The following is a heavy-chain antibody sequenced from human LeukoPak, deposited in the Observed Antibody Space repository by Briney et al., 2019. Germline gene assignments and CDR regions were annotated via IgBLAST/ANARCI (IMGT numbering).Heavy chain of an antibody. D-gene: IGHD6-19*01. CDR2: IRNKVNSYIT. V-gene: IGHV3-72*01. Sequence: GGSLRLSCAASGFTFSDHYMDWVRQAPGKGLEWVGRIRNKVNSYITEYAASVTGRSTISRDDSKNSLYLQMNSLKTEDTAVYYCTRVAPVTGSRYFDYWGQGALVTVSS. CDR1: GFTFSDHY. CDR3: TRVAPVTGSRYFDY. J-gene: IGHJ4*02.